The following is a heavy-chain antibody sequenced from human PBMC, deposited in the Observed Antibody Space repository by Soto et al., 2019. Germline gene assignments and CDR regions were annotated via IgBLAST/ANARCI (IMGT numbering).Heavy chain of an antibody. CDR2: TYYTADT. CDR1: GVSIRSYF. CDR3: ARMSVTMRNWFDP. D-gene: IGHD3-22*01. Sequence: PSETLSLTCTVSGVSIRSYFWSWIRQPPGKGLEWIGYTYYTADTKYSPSLESRATISADPSKKQFSLSLSPVSAADTAVYYCARMSVTMRNWFDPWGQGTLVTVSS. J-gene: IGHJ5*02. V-gene: IGHV4-59*01.